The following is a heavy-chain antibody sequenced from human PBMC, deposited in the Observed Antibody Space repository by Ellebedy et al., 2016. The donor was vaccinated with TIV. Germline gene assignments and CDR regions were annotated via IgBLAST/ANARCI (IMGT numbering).Heavy chain of an antibody. D-gene: IGHD3-16*01. J-gene: IGHJ4*02. CDR3: TRGGELWRAFDY. CDR1: GFTFSNAW. Sequence: PGGSLRLSCAASGFTFSNAWMSWVRQAPGKGLAWVGRIKSKTDGGTTDYAAPVKGRFTISRDDSKNKLYLQMNSLKTEDTAVYYCTRGGELWRAFDYWGQGALVAVSS. CDR2: IKSKTDGGTT. V-gene: IGHV3-15*01.